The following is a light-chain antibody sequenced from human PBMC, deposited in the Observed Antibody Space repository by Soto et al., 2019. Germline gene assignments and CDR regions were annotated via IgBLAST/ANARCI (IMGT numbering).Light chain of an antibody. J-gene: IGLJ2*01. Sequence: QSVLTQPASVSGSPGQSIAISCTGTNSDVGYYNYVSWYQHHPGKAPKLIISDVSHRPSGVSNRFSGSKSGNTASLTISGLQAEDEADYYCSSSTSRTTLVFGGGTKLTVL. CDR2: DVS. CDR3: SSSTSRTTLV. CDR1: NSDVGYYNY. V-gene: IGLV2-14*03.